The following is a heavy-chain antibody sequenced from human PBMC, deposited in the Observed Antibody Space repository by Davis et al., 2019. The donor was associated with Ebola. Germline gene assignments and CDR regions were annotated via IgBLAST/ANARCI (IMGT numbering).Heavy chain of an antibody. Sequence: GGSLRLSCAASGFTFSDYYMSWIRQAPGKGLEWVAVISYDGSNKYYADSVKGRFTISRDNSKNTLYLQMNSLRAEDTAVYYCAKGNIAVAGPLDYWGQGTLVTVSS. CDR3: AKGNIAVAGPLDY. V-gene: IGHV3-30*18. CDR1: GFTFSDYY. D-gene: IGHD6-19*01. J-gene: IGHJ4*02. CDR2: ISYDGSNK.